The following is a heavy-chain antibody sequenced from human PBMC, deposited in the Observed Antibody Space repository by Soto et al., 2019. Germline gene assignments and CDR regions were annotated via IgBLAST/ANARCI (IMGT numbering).Heavy chain of an antibody. Sequence: GGSLRLSCAASGFTFSTYALSWVRQAPGKGLEWVSAISANGQGIYYADSVRGQFTISRDNSKNTIFLHMDSLRAEDTAVYYCAEDRNYPRDQFHYWGQGTLVTVSS. CDR1: GFTFSTYA. D-gene: IGHD1-7*01. CDR2: ISANGQGI. V-gene: IGHV3-23*01. CDR3: AEDRNYPRDQFHY. J-gene: IGHJ4*02.